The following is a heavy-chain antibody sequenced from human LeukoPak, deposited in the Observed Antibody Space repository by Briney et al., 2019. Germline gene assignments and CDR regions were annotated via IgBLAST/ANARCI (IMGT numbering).Heavy chain of an antibody. CDR3: ARAGLTGSKVAFDV. V-gene: IGHV7-4-1*02. CDR2: INTDTGNP. J-gene: IGHJ3*01. CDR1: GYTFTDYP. Sequence: GASVTVSCEASGYTFTDYPVNLVREAPGGGLGWMGWINTDTGNPTYAQGFTGNYVFSLDTSVSTAYLQIISLKAEDTAVYYCARAGLTGSKVAFDVWGQGTMVTVSS. D-gene: IGHD1-20*01.